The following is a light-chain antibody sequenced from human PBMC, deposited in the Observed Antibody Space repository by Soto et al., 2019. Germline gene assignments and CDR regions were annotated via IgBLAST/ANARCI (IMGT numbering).Light chain of an antibody. V-gene: IGKV1-5*01. J-gene: IGKJ4*01. CDR1: QSISSW. CDR3: QHYNSY. Sequence: DIQMTQSPSTLSASVGDRVTISCRASQSISSWLAWYQQKPGKAPKLLIYDASSLESGVPSRFSGSGSGTEFTLTISSLQPDDFATYYCQHYNSYFGGGTQVEIK. CDR2: DAS.